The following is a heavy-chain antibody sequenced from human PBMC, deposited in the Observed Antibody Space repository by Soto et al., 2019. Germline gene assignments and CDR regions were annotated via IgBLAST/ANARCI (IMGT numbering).Heavy chain of an antibody. Sequence: GGSLRLSCAASGFTFSNYAMSWVRQAPGKGLEWVSIISGGGGTTYYADSVKGRFTISRDNANNSLYLQMNSLRAEDTATYYCVRDGLDYYDTERLYFDNWGQGTLVTVSS. CDR1: GFTFSNYA. V-gene: IGHV3-23*01. J-gene: IGHJ4*02. CDR3: VRDGLDYYDTERLYFDN. D-gene: IGHD3-22*01. CDR2: ISGGGGTT.